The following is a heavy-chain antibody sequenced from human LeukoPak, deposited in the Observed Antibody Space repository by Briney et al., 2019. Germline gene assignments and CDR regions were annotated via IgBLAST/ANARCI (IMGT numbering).Heavy chain of an antibody. D-gene: IGHD3-9*01. CDR2: INHSGST. CDR3: ARHPDYDILSQPLDY. J-gene: IGHJ4*02. Sequence: PGGSLRLSCAASGFTFSSYGMSWVRQAPGKGLEWIGEINHSGSTNYNPSLKSRVTISVDTSKNQFSLKLSSVTAADTAVYYCARHPDYDILSQPLDYWGQGTLVTVSS. CDR1: GFTFSSYG. V-gene: IGHV4-34*01.